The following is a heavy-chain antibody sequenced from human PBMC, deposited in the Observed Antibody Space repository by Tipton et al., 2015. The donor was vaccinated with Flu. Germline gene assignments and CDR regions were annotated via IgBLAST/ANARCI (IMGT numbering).Heavy chain of an antibody. Sequence: GSLRLSCAASGFSFSNYAMSWVRQVPGKGLEWVSTISGSGDDTYYADSVKGRFTISRDNSQSTLYLQLNSLRVEDTAIYYCTKDGEYSDFWSGYPYNYDVDVWGQGTTVTVSS. J-gene: IGHJ6*02. CDR1: GFSFSNYA. D-gene: IGHD3-3*01. V-gene: IGHV3-23*01. CDR2: ISGSGDDT. CDR3: TKDGEYSDFWSGYPYNYDVDV.